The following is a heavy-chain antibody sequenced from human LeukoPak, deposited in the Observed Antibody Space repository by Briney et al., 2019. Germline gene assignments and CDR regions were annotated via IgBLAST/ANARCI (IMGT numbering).Heavy chain of an antibody. CDR2: ISSGGSPI. D-gene: IGHD3/OR15-3a*01. V-gene: IGHV3-48*04. CDR1: GFTLTSWS. J-gene: IGHJ5*02. Sequence: PGGSLRLTCAVSGFTLTSWSMNWVRQAPGKGLEWLSYISSGGSPIYYADSVKGRFTISRDDAKNLVYLQMNSLRAEDTAVYYCTYLRTPYYNDKWVDPWGQGALVTVSS. CDR3: TYLRTPYYNDKWVDP.